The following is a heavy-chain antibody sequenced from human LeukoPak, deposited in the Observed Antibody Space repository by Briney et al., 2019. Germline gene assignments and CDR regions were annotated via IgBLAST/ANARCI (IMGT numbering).Heavy chain of an antibody. J-gene: IGHJ4*02. D-gene: IGHD2-15*01. V-gene: IGHV3-23*01. CDR1: GFTFSSYA. Sequence: PGGSLRLSCAASGFTFSSYAMSWVRQAPGKGLEWVSAISGSGGSTYYADSVKGRFTISRDNSKNTLYLQMNSLRAEDTAVYYCAKDHPPTSCSGGSCYSDDYWGQGTLVTVSS. CDR3: AKDHPPTSCSGGSCYSDDY. CDR2: ISGSGGST.